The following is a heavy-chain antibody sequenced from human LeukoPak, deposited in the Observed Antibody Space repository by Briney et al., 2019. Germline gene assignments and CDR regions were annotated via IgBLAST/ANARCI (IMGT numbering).Heavy chain of an antibody. CDR3: ARVAIPYDISPYYDGYMDV. J-gene: IGHJ6*03. D-gene: IGHD3-22*01. CDR2: IYYSGST. CDR1: GGSISSGDYY. Sequence: PSQTLSLTCTVSGGSISSGDYYWSWIRQPPGKGLEWIGYIYYSGSTYYNPSLKSRVTISVDTSKNQFSLKLSSVTAADTAVYYCARVAIPYDISPYYDGYMDVWGKGTTVTVSS. V-gene: IGHV4-30-4*08.